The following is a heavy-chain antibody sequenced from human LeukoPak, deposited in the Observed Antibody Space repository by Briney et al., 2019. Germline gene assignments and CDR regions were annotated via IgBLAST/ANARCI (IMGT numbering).Heavy chain of an antibody. D-gene: IGHD4/OR15-4a*01. J-gene: IGHJ4*02. V-gene: IGHV3-7*01. Sequence: GGSLRLSCAASGFRFNTYWMSWVRQAPGKGLEWVANIKQDGNEKYYADSVKGRFTISRDNGKNSLDLQMNSLRADDTAVYYCARDTLGEGEDANYTVYYFVYWGQGTVVTVSS. CDR2: IKQDGNEK. CDR3: ARDTLGEGEDANYTVYYFVY. CDR1: GFRFNTYW.